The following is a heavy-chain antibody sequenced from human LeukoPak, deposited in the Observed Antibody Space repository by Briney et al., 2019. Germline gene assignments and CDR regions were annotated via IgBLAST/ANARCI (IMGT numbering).Heavy chain of an antibody. CDR1: GFTFSSYE. CDR2: ISSSGSTI. CDR3: ARDGDGYNAFDY. D-gene: IGHD5-24*01. V-gene: IGHV3-48*03. J-gene: IGHJ4*02. Sequence: PGGSLRLACAASGFTFSSYEMNWVRQAPGKGLEWVSYISSSGSTIYYADSVKGRFTISRDNAKNSLYLQMNSLRAEDTAVYYCARDGDGYNAFDYWGQGTLVTVSS.